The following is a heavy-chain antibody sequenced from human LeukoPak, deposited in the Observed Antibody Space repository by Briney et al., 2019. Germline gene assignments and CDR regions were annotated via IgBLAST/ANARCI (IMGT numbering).Heavy chain of an antibody. D-gene: IGHD3-10*01. J-gene: IGHJ6*03. CDR3: ARDNRLRGLLASHYLDV. CDR1: GFTLSDYS. CDR2: ISGGGNTI. Sequence: GGSLRLSCVASGFTLSDYSMNWVRQAPGKGLEWIAYISGGGNTIYYADSVKARFTISRDTAENSLYLQMDSLKVKDTAVYYCARDNRLRGLLASHYLDVWGQGTTVTVSS. V-gene: IGHV3-48*04.